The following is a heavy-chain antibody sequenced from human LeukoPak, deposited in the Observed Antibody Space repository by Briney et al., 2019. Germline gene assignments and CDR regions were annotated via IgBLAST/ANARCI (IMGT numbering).Heavy chain of an antibody. V-gene: IGHV4-31*03. CDR2: IYYSGST. D-gene: IGHD3-3*01. Sequence: SETLSLTCTVSGGSISSGGYSWSWIRQHPGKGLEWIGYIYYSGSTYYNPSLKSRVTISVVTSKNQFSLKLSSVTAADTAVYYCARGRANYDFWSGYLDAFDIWGQGTMVTVSS. CDR3: ARGRANYDFWSGYLDAFDI. J-gene: IGHJ3*02. CDR1: GGSISSGGYS.